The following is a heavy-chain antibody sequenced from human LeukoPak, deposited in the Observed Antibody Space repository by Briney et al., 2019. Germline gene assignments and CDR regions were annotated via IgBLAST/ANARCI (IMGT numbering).Heavy chain of an antibody. CDR3: TTGLRYFDWPYLDY. CDR2: IYSGGST. D-gene: IGHD3-9*01. V-gene: IGHV3-53*01. Sequence: GGSLRLSCAASGLTVSSNSMSWVRQAPGKGLEWVSFIYSGGSTYYADSVKGRFTISRDNSKNTLYLQMNSLKTEDTAVYYCTTGLRYFDWPYLDYWGQGTLVTVSS. J-gene: IGHJ4*02. CDR1: GLTVSSNS.